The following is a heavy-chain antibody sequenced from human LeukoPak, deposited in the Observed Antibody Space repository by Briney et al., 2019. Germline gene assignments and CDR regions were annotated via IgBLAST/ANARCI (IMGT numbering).Heavy chain of an antibody. CDR1: RFTVSSNY. J-gene: IGHJ4*02. V-gene: IGHV3-66*02. D-gene: IGHD5-24*01. CDR3: ARDLDGYIDY. CDR2: IYSGGST. Sequence: GXXLRLSCAASRFTVSSNYMSWVRQAPGKGLEWVSVIYSGGSTSYADSVKGRFTISRDNSKNTLYLQMNSLRAEDTAVYYCARDLDGYIDYWGQGTLVTVSS.